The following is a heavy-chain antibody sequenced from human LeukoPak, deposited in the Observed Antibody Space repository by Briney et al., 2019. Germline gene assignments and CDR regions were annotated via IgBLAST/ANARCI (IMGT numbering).Heavy chain of an antibody. D-gene: IGHD5-18*01. CDR1: GDSVSSSTYY. Sequence: SETLSLTCTVSGDSVSSSTYYWDWIRQPPGKGLEWIGSIYYSGSTYYKSSLKSRVTISVDTSKNQFSLKLSSVTAADTAVYYCARLHVDTAMVPFDYRGQGTLVTVSS. J-gene: IGHJ4*02. V-gene: IGHV4-39*01. CDR2: IYYSGST. CDR3: ARLHVDTAMVPFDY.